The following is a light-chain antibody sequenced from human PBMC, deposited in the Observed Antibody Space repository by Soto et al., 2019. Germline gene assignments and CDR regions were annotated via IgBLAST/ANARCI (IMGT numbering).Light chain of an antibody. V-gene: IGLV2-14*01. CDR2: DVT. CDR3: SSYTSTNTSV. Sequence: QSALTQPASVSASPGQSITISCTGTSSDVGGYNYVSWYQQHPGKAPKVIIYDVTIRPSGVSYRFSGSKSGNTASLTISGLQAEDEADYYCSSYTSTNTSVFGTGTKVTVL. J-gene: IGLJ1*01. CDR1: SSDVGGYNY.